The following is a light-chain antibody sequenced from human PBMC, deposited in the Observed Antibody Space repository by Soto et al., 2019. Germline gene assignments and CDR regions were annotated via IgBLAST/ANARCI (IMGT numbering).Light chain of an antibody. CDR2: GAS. J-gene: IGKJ4*01. V-gene: IGKV3-15*01. CDR1: QSVGSN. CDR3: QQYNVWPLT. Sequence: EIVMTQSADTLSVSPGERATLSCRPSQSVGSNLAWYQQKPGQAPRLLIYGASTRATGIPARFSGSGSGTEFTLTISSLQSEDFAVYYCQQYNVWPLTFGGGTKVEIE.